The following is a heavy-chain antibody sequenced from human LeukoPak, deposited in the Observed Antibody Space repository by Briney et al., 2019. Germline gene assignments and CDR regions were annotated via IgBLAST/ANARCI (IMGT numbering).Heavy chain of an antibody. CDR3: ARDRGSYDAFDI. J-gene: IGHJ3*02. CDR1: GFTFSSYN. Sequence: GGSLRLSCAASGFTFSSYNMNWVRQAPGKGLEWVSFITTSSSYIDYADSVKGRFTISRDNPKNSLYLQMNSLRAEDTAVYYCARDRGSYDAFDIWGQGTMVSVSS. CDR2: ITTSSSYI. D-gene: IGHD1-26*01. V-gene: IGHV3-21*01.